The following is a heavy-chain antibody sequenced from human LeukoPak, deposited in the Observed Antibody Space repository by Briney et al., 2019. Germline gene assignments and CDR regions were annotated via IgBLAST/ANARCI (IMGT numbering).Heavy chain of an antibody. V-gene: IGHV3-15*01. CDR1: GFTFSSYA. D-gene: IGHD3-22*01. CDR3: TTDLRLIVVVITTDY. CDR2: IKSKTDGGIT. J-gene: IGHJ4*02. Sequence: GGSLRLSCAASGFTFSSYAMSWVRQAPGKGLEWVGRIKSKTDGGITDYAAPVKGRFTISRDDSKNTLYLQMNSLKTEDTAVYYCTTDLRLIVVVITTDYWGQGTWSPSPQ.